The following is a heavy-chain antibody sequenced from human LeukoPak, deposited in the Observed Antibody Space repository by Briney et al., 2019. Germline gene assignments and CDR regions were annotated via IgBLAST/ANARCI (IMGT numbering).Heavy chain of an antibody. CDR3: ARDFRAFWSGNDAFDI. V-gene: IGHV4-59*01. CDR2: IYYSGST. CDR1: GGSISSYS. D-gene: IGHD3-3*01. Sequence: SETLSLTCTVSGGSISSYSWSWIRQPPGKGLEWIGYIYYSGSTNYNPSLKSRVTISVDTSKNQFSLKLSSVTAADTAVYYCARDFRAFWSGNDAFDIWGQGTMVTVSS. J-gene: IGHJ3*02.